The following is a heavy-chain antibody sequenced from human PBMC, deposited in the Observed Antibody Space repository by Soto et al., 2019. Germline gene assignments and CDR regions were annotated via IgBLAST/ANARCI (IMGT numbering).Heavy chain of an antibody. Sequence: GGSLRLSCAASGFTFNTYAMTWVRQAPGKGLEWVSAISGSGSSTYYADSVKGRFTISRDNSKNTLYLLMNSLRAEDMAVYYCAKGVVPAAIGWGASAPPGYWGQGTLVTVSS. V-gene: IGHV3-23*01. CDR2: ISGSGSST. CDR1: GFTFNTYA. CDR3: AKGVVPAAIGWGASAPPGY. J-gene: IGHJ4*02. D-gene: IGHD2-2*01.